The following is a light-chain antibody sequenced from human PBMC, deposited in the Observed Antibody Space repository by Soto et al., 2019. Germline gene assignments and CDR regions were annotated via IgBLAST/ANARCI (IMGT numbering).Light chain of an antibody. Sequence: EIVMTQSPATLSVSPGERATLSCRASQSVSSNLAWYQQKPCQAPRLLIYGASTRATGIPARFSGSGSGTEFTLTISSLQSEDFAVYYCYQYNNWPRLTFGGGTKVEIK. CDR2: GAS. CDR3: YQYNNWPRLT. V-gene: IGKV3-15*01. CDR1: QSVSSN. J-gene: IGKJ4*01.